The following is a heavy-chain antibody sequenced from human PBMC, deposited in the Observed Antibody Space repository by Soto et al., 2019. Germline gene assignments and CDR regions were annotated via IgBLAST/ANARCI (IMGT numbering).Heavy chain of an antibody. CDR2: IYYSGSS. Sequence: QVQLQESGPGLVKPSETLSLTCTVSGGSVSGGSYYWNWIRQPPGKGLEWIGYIYYSGSSNYNPSLTSRVTISMGTSKNRFALKLSSVPAADTAVYYCARYVDFGEADVWGQGTTVTVSS. D-gene: IGHD4-17*01. V-gene: IGHV4-61*01. CDR1: GGSVSGGSYY. J-gene: IGHJ6*02. CDR3: ARYVDFGEADV.